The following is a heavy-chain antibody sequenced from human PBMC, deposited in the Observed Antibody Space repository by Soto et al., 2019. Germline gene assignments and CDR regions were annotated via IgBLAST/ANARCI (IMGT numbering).Heavy chain of an antibody. J-gene: IGHJ6*02. Sequence: EVQLVESGGGLIQPGGSLRLSCAASGFTVSSNYMSWVRQAPGKGLEWVSVIYSGGSTYYADSVKGRFTIASDNSKNRLYLQMNSLRAEDTAVYYCAREALSMVRGLNGMDVWGQGTTVTVSS. CDR1: GFTVSSNY. V-gene: IGHV3-53*01. CDR2: IYSGGST. D-gene: IGHD3-10*01. CDR3: AREALSMVRGLNGMDV.